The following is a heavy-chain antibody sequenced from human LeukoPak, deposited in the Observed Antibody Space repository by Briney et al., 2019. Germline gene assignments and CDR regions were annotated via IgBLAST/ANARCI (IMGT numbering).Heavy chain of an antibody. CDR3: ARVGNYYDSSGYYRRDYYYYYYMDV. D-gene: IGHD3-22*01. Sequence: ASVKVSCKASAYTFTSHYIHWVRQAPGQGLEWMGIINPSGGSANYAQKFQGRVTITADKSTSTAYMELSSLRAEDTAVYYCARVGNYYDSSGYYRRDYYYYYYMDVWGKGTTVTISS. CDR2: INPSGGSA. CDR1: AYTFTSHY. J-gene: IGHJ6*03. V-gene: IGHV1-46*01.